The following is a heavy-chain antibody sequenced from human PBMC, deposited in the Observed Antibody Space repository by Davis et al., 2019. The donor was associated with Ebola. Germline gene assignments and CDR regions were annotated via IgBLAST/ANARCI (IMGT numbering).Heavy chain of an antibody. D-gene: IGHD3-3*02. V-gene: IGHV4-34*01. CDR1: GGSFSGYY. CDR3: AIFGVVIDY. J-gene: IGHJ4*02. Sequence: SETLSLTCAVYGGSFSGYYWSWIRQPPGKGLEWIGEINHGGSTNYNPSLKSRVTISVDTSKNQFSLKLSSVTAADTAVYYCAIFGVVIDYWGQGTLVTVSS. CDR2: INHGGST.